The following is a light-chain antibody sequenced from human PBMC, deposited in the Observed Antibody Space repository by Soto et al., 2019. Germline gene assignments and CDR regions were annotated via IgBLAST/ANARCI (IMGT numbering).Light chain of an antibody. Sequence: EIVMTQSPATLSVSPGERATLFCRASQSVSSNLAWYQQKPGQAPRLLIYGASTRATGIPARFSGSGSGTEFTLTISSLQSEDFAVYYCQQYNNWPRGFTFGPGTKVDIK. CDR3: QQYNNWPRGFT. J-gene: IGKJ3*01. V-gene: IGKV3-15*01. CDR2: GAS. CDR1: QSVSSN.